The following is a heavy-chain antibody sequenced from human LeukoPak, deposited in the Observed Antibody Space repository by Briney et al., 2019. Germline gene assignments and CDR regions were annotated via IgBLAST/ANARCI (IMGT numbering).Heavy chain of an antibody. D-gene: IGHD6-6*01. J-gene: IGHJ6*02. V-gene: IGHV3-30-3*01. CDR3: ARDYSSSSIPYYYYYYGMDV. CDR2: ISYDGSNK. Sequence: GGSLRLSCAASGFTFSSYAMHWVRQAPGKGLEWVAVISYDGSNKYYADSVKGRFTISRDNSKNTLYLQMNSLRAEDTAVYYCARDYSSSSIPYYYYYYGMDVWDQGTTVTVSS. CDR1: GFTFSSYA.